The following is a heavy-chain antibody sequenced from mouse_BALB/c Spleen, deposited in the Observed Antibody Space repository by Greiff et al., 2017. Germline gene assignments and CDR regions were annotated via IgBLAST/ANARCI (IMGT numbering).Heavy chain of an antibody. J-gene: IGHJ3*01. CDR3: AIEERAWFAY. CDR2: ISSGGST. V-gene: IGHV5-6-5*01. Sequence: EVQVVESGGGLVKPGGSLKLSCAASGFTFSSYAMSWVRQTPEKRLEWVASISSGGSTYYPDSVKGRFTISRDNARNILYLQMSSLRSEDTAMYYCAIEERAWFAYWGQGTLVTVSA. CDR1: GFTFSSYA.